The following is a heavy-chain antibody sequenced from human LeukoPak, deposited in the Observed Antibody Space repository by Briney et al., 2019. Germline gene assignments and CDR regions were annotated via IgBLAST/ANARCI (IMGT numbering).Heavy chain of an antibody. CDR2: IYYSGST. V-gene: IGHV4-39*01. CDR3: ARGRPSSSSWHSRGVTYYYYGMDV. D-gene: IGHD6-13*01. J-gene: IGHJ6*02. Sequence: SSETLSLTCTVSGGSISSSSYYWGWIRQPPGKGLEWIGSIYYSGSTYYNPSLKGRVTISVDTSKNQFSLKLSSVTAADTAVYYCARGRPSSSSWHSRGVTYYYYGMDVWGQGTTVTVSS. CDR1: GGSISSSSYY.